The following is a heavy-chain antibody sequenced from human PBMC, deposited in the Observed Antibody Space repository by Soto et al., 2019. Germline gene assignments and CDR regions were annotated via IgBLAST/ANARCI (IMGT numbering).Heavy chain of an antibody. CDR3: ARVEGYAIGY. Sequence: SETLSLTCAVSGVSISSGNWWTWVRQTPQRGLEWIGYIYYSGSTYYNPSLKSRVTISVDTSKNQFSLKLSSVTAADTAVYYCARVEGYAIGYWGQGTLVTVSS. V-gene: IGHV4-30-4*08. CDR2: IYYSGST. CDR1: GVSISSGNW. D-gene: IGHD2-8*02. J-gene: IGHJ4*02.